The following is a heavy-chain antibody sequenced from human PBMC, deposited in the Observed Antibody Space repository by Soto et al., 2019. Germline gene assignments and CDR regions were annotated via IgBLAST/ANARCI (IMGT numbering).Heavy chain of an antibody. J-gene: IGHJ4*02. Sequence: PGGSLRLSCAASGFPFNTYAMSWVRQAPGKGLEWVSAISSGGGATFYADSVKGRFTISRDNAKNSLYLQMNSLRAEDTAVYYCARDCTVYATYCYWGQGTLVTVSS. CDR1: GFPFNTYA. CDR2: ISSGGGAT. CDR3: ARDCTVYATYCY. D-gene: IGHD2-8*01. V-gene: IGHV3-21*01.